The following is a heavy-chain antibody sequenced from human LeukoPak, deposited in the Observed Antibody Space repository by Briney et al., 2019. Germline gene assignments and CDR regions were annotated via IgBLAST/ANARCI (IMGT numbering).Heavy chain of an antibody. CDR2: ISYDGSNK. CDR1: GFTFSTYG. D-gene: IGHD6-13*01. CDR3: AKSGTRSSWSPSVKTYLDY. V-gene: IGHV3-30*18. Sequence: PGRSLRLSCAASGFTFSTYGMHWVRQAPGKGLEWVAVISYDGSNKYYADSVKGRFTISRDNSKNTLYLQMNSLRAEDTAVYYCAKSGTRSSWSPSVKTYLDYWGQGTLVTVSS. J-gene: IGHJ4*02.